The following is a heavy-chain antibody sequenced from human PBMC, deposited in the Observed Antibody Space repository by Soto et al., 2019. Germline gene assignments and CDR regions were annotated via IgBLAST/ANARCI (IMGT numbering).Heavy chain of an antibody. J-gene: IGHJ4*02. Sequence: QVQLVESGGGVVQPGRSLRLSCAASGFTFSSLGMHWVRQAPGKGLEWVGIISHDGSSTYYADSVKGRFTISRDNSKNTLDLQLSSLTTEDTAVYYCGKEIGDSSDYPLDSLGQGSLVTVSS. D-gene: IGHD3-22*01. CDR1: GFTFSSLG. V-gene: IGHV3-30*18. CDR2: ISHDGSST. CDR3: GKEIGDSSDYPLDS.